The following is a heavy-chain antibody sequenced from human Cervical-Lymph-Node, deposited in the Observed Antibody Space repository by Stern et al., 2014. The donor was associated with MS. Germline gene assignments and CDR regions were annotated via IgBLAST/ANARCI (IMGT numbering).Heavy chain of an antibody. CDR2: IFTGGPDI. CDR1: GYTFTSYW. Sequence: EVQLVESGPEVKRPGESLKISCQASGYTFTSYWIGWVRQMPGKGLEWIAIIFTGGPDIRNSPSSQGQVTSPATMSITTAYLQWNNLKASYTAIYYCARQRYFDYWGQGTLVTVSS. J-gene: IGHJ4*02. V-gene: IGHV5-51*01. CDR3: ARQRYFDY.